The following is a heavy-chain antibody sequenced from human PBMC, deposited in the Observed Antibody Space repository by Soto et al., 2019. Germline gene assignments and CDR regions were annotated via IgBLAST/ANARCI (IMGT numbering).Heavy chain of an antibody. J-gene: IGHJ4*02. CDR1: GGSISSYY. CDR2: IYYSWST. D-gene: IGHD3-3*01. Sequence: SETLSLTCAVSGGSISSYYWSWIRQPPGKGLEWIGYIYYSWSTNYNPSLKSRVTISVDTFKNQFSLKLSSVTAADTAVYYCARGIRFLEWLSPTNWGQGTLVTVSS. CDR3: ARGIRFLEWLSPTN. V-gene: IGHV4-59*08.